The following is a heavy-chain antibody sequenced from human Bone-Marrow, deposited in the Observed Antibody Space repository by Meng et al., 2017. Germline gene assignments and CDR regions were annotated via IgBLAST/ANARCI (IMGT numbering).Heavy chain of an antibody. J-gene: IGHJ2*01. V-gene: IGHV1-69*01. D-gene: IGHD1-1*01. CDR2: IIPIFGTA. Sequence: SGDEGKMTGPWVKVSYNASGATVSSYAISWVRQVPGQGLEWMGGIIPIFGTANYAQKFQGRVTITADESTSTAYMELSSLRSEDTAVYYCARTNWEDWYFDLWGRGTLVTVSS. CDR1: GATVSSYA. CDR3: ARTNWEDWYFDL.